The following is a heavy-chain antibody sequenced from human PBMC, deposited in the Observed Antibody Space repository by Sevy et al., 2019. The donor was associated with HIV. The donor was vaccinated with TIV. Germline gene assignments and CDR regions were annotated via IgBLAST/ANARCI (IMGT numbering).Heavy chain of an antibody. CDR3: ASDNGSYYVIVNWFDP. CDR1: GFTFSSYG. V-gene: IGHV3-33*01. CDR2: IWYDGSNK. J-gene: IGHJ5*02. Sequence: GGSLRLSCAASGFTFSSYGMHWVRQAPGKGLEWVAVIWYDGSNKYYADSVKGEFTISRDNSKNTLYLQMNSLRAEDTDVYYCASDNGSYYVIVNWFDPWGQGTLVTVSS. D-gene: IGHD3-10*02.